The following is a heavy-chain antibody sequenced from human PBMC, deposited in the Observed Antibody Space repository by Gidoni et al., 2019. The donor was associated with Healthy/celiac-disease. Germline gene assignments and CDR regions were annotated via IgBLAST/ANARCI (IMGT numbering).Heavy chain of an antibody. CDR2: INHSGST. J-gene: IGHJ4*02. Sequence: QVQLQQWGAGLWKPSETLSLTCAVSVGSFRGYYWRWSRQPPGKGLEWIGEINHSGSTNYNPSLKSRVTISVDTYKNQFSVKLSSVTAADTAVYYCARGRAAAGTGYYFDYWGQGTLVTVSS. CDR1: VGSFRGYY. V-gene: IGHV4-34*01. CDR3: ARGRAAAGTGYYFDY. D-gene: IGHD6-13*01.